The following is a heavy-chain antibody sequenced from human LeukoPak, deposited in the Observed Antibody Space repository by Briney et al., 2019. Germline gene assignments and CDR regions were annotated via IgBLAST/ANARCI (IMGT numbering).Heavy chain of an antibody. CDR1: GGSISSYY. J-gene: IGHJ4*02. V-gene: IGHV4-4*07. CDR3: AAIRPLWFGELAH. D-gene: IGHD3-10*01. CDR2: IYTSGST. Sequence: SETLSLTCTVSGGSISSYYWSWIRQPAGKGLEWIVRIYTSGSTNYNPSLKSRVTMSVDTSKNQFSLKLSSVTAADTAVYYCAAIRPLWFGELAHWGQGTLVTVSS.